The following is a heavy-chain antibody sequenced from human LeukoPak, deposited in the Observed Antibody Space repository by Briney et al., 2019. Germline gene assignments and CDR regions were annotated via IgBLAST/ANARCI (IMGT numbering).Heavy chain of an antibody. CDR3: ARDGSAIAAAGTVDY. Sequence: RGSLRLSCAASGFTFSTYSMNWVRQAPGKGLEWVSSISTSSSYIYYADSVKGRFTISRDNAKNSLYLQMNSLRAEDTAVYYCARDGSAIAAAGTVDYWGQGTLVTVSS. CDR1: GFTFSTYS. V-gene: IGHV3-21*01. J-gene: IGHJ4*02. CDR2: ISTSSSYI. D-gene: IGHD6-13*01.